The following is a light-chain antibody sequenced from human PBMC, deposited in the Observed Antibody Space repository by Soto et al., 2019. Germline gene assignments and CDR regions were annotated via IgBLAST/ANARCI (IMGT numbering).Light chain of an antibody. V-gene: IGLV2-8*01. J-gene: IGLJ2*01. CDR3: SSYAGSSVPVA. CDR2: DVT. CDR1: SSDVGGYNF. Sequence: QSALTQPPSASGSPGQSVTISCTGASSDVGGYNFVSWYQQHPGEAPKLMIYDVTKRPSGVPDRFSGSKSGNTASLTVSGLQADDEAAYYCSSYAGSSVPVAFGGGTKVTVL.